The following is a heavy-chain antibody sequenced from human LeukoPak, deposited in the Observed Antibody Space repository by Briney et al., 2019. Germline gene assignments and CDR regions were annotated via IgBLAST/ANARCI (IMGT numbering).Heavy chain of an antibody. CDR3: AKDFGYDSGTYLEQ. D-gene: IGHD3-10*01. CDR2: ISYDGSKK. V-gene: IGHV3-30*18. J-gene: IGHJ4*02. Sequence: PGRPLRLSCAAAGFIFSSYSMHWVRQVPGKGLEWVAVISYDGSKKFYSESVRGRFTISRDNSKNTLFLQMNTLRVEDTAVYYCAKDFGYDSGTYLEQWGQGTLVTVS. CDR1: GFIFSSYS.